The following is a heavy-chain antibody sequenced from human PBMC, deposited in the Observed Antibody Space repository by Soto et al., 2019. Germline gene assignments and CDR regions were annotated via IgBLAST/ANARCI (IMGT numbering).Heavy chain of an antibody. CDR1: GGSIHSDGYS. Sequence: PSETLTLTCHVSGGSIHSDGYSGSWMQQPPEKGLECIGYIYYSGASYNPSLKSRVTIAEDRSKNQFYLNLSSVSVADKAVYYCARGVYYYDRSCYLGVFDIWGQGTMVTVSS. CDR2: IYYSGA. D-gene: IGHD3-22*01. J-gene: IGHJ3*02. CDR3: ARGVYYYDRSCYLGVFDI. V-gene: IGHV4-30-2*01.